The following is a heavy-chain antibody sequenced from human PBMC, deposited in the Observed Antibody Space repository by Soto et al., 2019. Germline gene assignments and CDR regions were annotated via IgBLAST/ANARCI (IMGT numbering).Heavy chain of an antibody. V-gene: IGHV3-11*06. J-gene: IGHJ3*02. CDR1: GFTFSDYY. Sequence: QVQLVESGGGLVKPGGSLRLSCAASGFTFSDYYMSWIRQAPGKGLEWVSYISSSSSYTNYADSVKGRFTISRDNAKNSLYLQMNSLRAEDTAVYYCARDWRYGDPVMGAFDIWGQGTMVTVSS. D-gene: IGHD4-17*01. CDR2: ISSSSSYT. CDR3: ARDWRYGDPVMGAFDI.